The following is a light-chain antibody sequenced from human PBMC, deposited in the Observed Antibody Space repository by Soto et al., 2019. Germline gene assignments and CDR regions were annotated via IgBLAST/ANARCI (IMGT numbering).Light chain of an antibody. V-gene: IGKV3-20*01. CDR1: QSFSNNF. CDR2: GAT. J-gene: IGKJ1*01. CDR3: QQYGSTPVT. Sequence: EIVLTQSPGTLSLSPGERATLSCRAGQSFSNNFLAWYQHKPGQAPRLLIYGATVRATGIPDRFSGSGSGTDFTLTISRLEPEDFAVYYCQQYGSTPVTFGQGTKVDIK.